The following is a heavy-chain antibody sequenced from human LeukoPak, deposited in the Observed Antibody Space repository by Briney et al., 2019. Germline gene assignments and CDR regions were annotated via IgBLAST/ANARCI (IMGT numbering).Heavy chain of an antibody. CDR1: GGSISSYY. CDR2: IYYTGRT. Sequence: SETLSFTCTVSGGSISSYYWSWLRQPPGKGLEWIGHIYYTGRTTYNPSLGSRLTISADTSTSQLSLKLSSVTAADTAIYYCARRKPTGSYPLELWGQGTLVTVSS. V-gene: IGHV4-59*08. J-gene: IGHJ4*02. CDR3: ARRKPTGSYPLEL. D-gene: IGHD3-10*01.